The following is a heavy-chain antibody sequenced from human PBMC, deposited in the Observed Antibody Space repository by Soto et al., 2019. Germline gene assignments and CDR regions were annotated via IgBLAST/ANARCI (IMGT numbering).Heavy chain of an antibody. Sequence: GGSLRLSCAASGFTFSSYGMHWVRQAPGKGLEWVAVISYDGSNKYYADSVKGRFTISRDNSKNTLYLQMNSLRAEDTAVYYCAKAGIAAAGTEYYFDYWGQGTLVTVPS. V-gene: IGHV3-30*18. CDR1: GFTFSSYG. D-gene: IGHD6-13*01. CDR3: AKAGIAAAGTEYYFDY. CDR2: ISYDGSNK. J-gene: IGHJ4*02.